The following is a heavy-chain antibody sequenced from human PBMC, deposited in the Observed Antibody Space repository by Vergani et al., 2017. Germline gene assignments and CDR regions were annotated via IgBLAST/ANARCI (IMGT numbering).Heavy chain of an antibody. CDR1: GFTLNTYG. CDR2: IRYDGSSE. CDR3: ANSVIAGNLGSAYFGIDF. D-gene: IGHD2/OR15-2a*01. V-gene: IGHV3-30*02. J-gene: IGHJ6*02. Sequence: QVQILQSGGGVVQPGGSLRLSCTLSGFTLNTYGIHWVRQAPGKGLEWVSFIRYDGSSEYYGDSVKGRFTISRDKSQNTVNLQMNSLRTEDTAVYFCANSVIAGNLGSAYFGIDFWGRGTTVTVSS.